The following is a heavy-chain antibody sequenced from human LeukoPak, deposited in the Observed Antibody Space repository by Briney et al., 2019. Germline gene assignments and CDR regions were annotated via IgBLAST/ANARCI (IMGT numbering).Heavy chain of an antibody. J-gene: IGHJ3*02. D-gene: IGHD5-24*01. CDR2: ISSSSSYI. Sequence: GGSLRRSCAASGFTINSYSMSWVRQAPGKGLEWVSSISSSSSYIYYADSVKGRFTISRDNAKNSLYLQMNSLRAEDTAVYYCARDLEMGGAFDIWGQGTMVTVSS. V-gene: IGHV3-21*03. CDR1: GFTINSYS. CDR3: ARDLEMGGAFDI.